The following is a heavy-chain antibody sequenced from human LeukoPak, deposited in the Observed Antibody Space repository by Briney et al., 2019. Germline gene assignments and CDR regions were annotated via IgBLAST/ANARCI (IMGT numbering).Heavy chain of an antibody. V-gene: IGHV1-69*13. J-gene: IGHJ5*02. Sequence: SVKVSCKASGGTFSSYAIHWVRQAPGQGLEWMGGIIPISATVNYAQKFQGRVAITADGSTTTAYMELSSLRSDDTAVYFCARIVLGAFNWFDPWGQGTLVTVSS. CDR1: GGTFSSYA. CDR2: IIPISATV. CDR3: ARIVLGAFNWFDP. D-gene: IGHD1-26*01.